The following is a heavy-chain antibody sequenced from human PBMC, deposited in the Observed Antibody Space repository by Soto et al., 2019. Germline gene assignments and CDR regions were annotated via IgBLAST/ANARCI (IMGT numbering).Heavy chain of an antibody. D-gene: IGHD2-2*01. Sequence: EVHLLESGGDLVQPGGSLRLSCAASGVTFSSHAMSWVRQTPGRGLEWVSSISGSDDSTYYADSVKGRITISRVNSKNIIHLQMSSRSAEDTAIYSPAKYRAKHLITPAVHFFDSGGQGTVVTVSS. CDR1: GVTFSSHA. CDR2: ISGSDDST. V-gene: IGHV3-23*01. J-gene: IGHJ4*02. CDR3: AKYRAKHLITPAVHFFDS.